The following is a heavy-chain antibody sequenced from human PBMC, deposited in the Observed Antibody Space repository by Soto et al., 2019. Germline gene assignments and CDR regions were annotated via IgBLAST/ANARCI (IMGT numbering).Heavy chain of an antibody. Sequence: GASVKVSCKASGYTFTSYEINWVRQATGQGLEWMGWMNPNSGNTGYAQKFQGRVTMTRNTSISTAYMELSSLRSDDTAVYYCATGTTNYYDSSGYYIIDAFDIWGQGTMVTV. CDR1: GYTFTSYE. D-gene: IGHD3-22*01. CDR2: MNPNSGNT. J-gene: IGHJ3*02. V-gene: IGHV1-8*01. CDR3: ATGTTNYYDSSGYYIIDAFDI.